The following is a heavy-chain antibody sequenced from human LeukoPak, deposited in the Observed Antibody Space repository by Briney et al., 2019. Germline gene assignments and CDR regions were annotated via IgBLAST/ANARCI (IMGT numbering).Heavy chain of an antibody. D-gene: IGHD5-24*01. CDR2: IKSKTDGGTT. CDR1: GFTFSNAW. Sequence: GGSLRLSCAASGFTFSNAWMSWVRQAPGKGLEWVGRIKSKTDGGTTDYAAPVKGRFTISRDDSKNTLYLQMNSLGPADMAVYYCARDAAVSGSNRYFDSWGQGPLVTVSS. CDR3: ARDAAVSGSNRYFDS. V-gene: IGHV3-15*01. J-gene: IGHJ4*02.